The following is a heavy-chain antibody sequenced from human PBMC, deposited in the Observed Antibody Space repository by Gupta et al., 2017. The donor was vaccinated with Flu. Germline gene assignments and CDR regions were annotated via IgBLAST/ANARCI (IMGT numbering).Heavy chain of an antibody. J-gene: IGHJ5*02. CDR1: FG. CDR2: ISGDGGST. Sequence: FGMSWVRQAPGKGLEGVSAISGDGGSTYYADSMKGRFTISRDNSKNTLYLQIGSLRADDTAVYYCAKERFDPWGQGTLVTVSS. CDR3: AKERFDP. V-gene: IGHV3-23*01.